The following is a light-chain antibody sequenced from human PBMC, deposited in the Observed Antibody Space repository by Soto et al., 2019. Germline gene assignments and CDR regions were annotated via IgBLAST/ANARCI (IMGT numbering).Light chain of an antibody. V-gene: IGKV3-20*01. CDR2: GAS. CDR1: QSVSID. J-gene: IGKJ1*01. Sequence: EIALRQSPGTLSVYTGARAALSGLASQSVSIDLAWYQQKPSQAPRLLIYGASSRATGIPDRFSGSGSGTDFTLTISRLEPEDFAVYYCQQYGSSPQWTFGQGTKVDI. CDR3: QQYGSSPQWT.